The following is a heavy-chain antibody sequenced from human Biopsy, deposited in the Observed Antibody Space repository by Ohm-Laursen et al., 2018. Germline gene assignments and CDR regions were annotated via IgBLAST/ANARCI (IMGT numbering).Heavy chain of an antibody. CDR3: ARVDRYNFDHYIMDA. D-gene: IGHD1-20*01. CDR1: GDSIARYY. CDR2: LYYSGRP. J-gene: IGHJ6*02. Sequence: TLSLTCTVSGDSIARYYWTWIRQSPGKGLEWIAYLYYSGRPNYNPSLKGRVVISVDRSRNQFFLKLTSATAADTAVYYCARVDRYNFDHYIMDAWGRGTTVTVSS. V-gene: IGHV4-59*01.